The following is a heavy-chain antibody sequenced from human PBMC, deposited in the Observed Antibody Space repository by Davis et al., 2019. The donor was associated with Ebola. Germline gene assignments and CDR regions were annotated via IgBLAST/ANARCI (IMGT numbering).Heavy chain of an antibody. D-gene: IGHD3/OR15-3a*01. V-gene: IGHV3-23*01. Sequence: PGGSLRLSCAASGFTFDDYGMSWVRQAPGKGLEWVSAISGSGGSTYYADSVKGRFTISRDNSKNTLYLQMNSLRAEDTAVYYCAKGICELDGDYVVYWGQGTLVTVSS. CDR3: AKGICELDGDYVVY. CDR1: GFTFDDYG. J-gene: IGHJ4*02. CDR2: ISGSGGST.